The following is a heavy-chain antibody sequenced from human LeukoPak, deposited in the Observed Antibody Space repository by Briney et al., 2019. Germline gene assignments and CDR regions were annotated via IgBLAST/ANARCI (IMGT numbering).Heavy chain of an antibody. J-gene: IGHJ6*03. CDR1: GFTFSSYS. Sequence: GGSLRLSCAASGFTFSSYSMNWVRQAPGKGLEWVSSISSSSSSYIYYADSVKGRFTISRDNAKNSLYLQMNSLRAEDTAVYYCARDPAYSGSTPTMDVWGKGTTVTVSS. CDR3: ARDPAYSGSTPTMDV. CDR2: ISSSSSSYI. D-gene: IGHD1-26*01. V-gene: IGHV3-21*01.